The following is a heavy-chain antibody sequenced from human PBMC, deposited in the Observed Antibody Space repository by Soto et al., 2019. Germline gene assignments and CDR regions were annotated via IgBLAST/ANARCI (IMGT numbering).Heavy chain of an antibody. CDR2: IIPIFGTA. CDR1: GGTFSSYA. V-gene: IGHV1-69*13. D-gene: IGHD3-9*01. CDR3: ASDILTGYYSPYYYYGMDV. J-gene: IGHJ6*02. Sequence: GASVKVSCKASGGTFSSYAISWVRQAPGQGLEWRGGIIPIFGTANYAQKFQGRVTITADESTGTAYMELSSLRSEDTAVYYCASDILTGYYSPYYYYGMDVWGQGTTVTVSS.